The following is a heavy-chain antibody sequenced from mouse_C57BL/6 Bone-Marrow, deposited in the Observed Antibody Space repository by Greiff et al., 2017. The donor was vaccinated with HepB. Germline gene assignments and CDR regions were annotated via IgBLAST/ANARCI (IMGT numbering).Heavy chain of an antibody. CDR2: IYPGDGDT. CDR1: GYAFSSYW. J-gene: IGHJ4*01. D-gene: IGHD1-1*01. V-gene: IGHV1-80*01. CDR3: ARAYYGSSRMDY. Sequence: QVQLQQSGAELVKPGASVKISCKASGYAFSSYWMNWVKQRPGKGLEWIGQIYPGDGDTNYNGKFKGKATLTADKSSSTAYMQLSSLTSEDSAVYFCARAYYGSSRMDYWGQGTSVTVSS.